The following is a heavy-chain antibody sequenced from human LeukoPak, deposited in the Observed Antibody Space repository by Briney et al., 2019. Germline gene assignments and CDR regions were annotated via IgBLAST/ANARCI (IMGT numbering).Heavy chain of an antibody. CDR3: ARVGVTAATADY. CDR1: GYTFTSYY. D-gene: IGHD6-25*01. CDR2: INPRGGST. J-gene: IGHJ4*02. Sequence: ASVKVSCKASGYTFTSYYMHWMRQAPGRGPEWMGIINPRGGSTDYSQKFQDRVTMSSDTSTSTVYMELSSLRSEDTAVYFCARVGVTAATADYWGQGTLVTVSS. V-gene: IGHV1-46*01.